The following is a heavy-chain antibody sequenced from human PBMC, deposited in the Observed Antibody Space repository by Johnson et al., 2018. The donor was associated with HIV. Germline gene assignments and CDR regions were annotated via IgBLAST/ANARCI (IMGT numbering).Heavy chain of an antibody. J-gene: IGHJ3*02. CDR2: IGNDGSNK. V-gene: IGHV3-30*18. Sequence: VQLMESGGGVVQPGRSLRLSCAASEFTFSAFGMHWVRQAPGKGLEWVAVIGNDGSNKYYADSVKGRLTISRDNSKNTLYLQMNSLRAEDTAVYYCAKDWYDAGPLMALDIWGQGTMVTVSS. CDR1: EFTFSAFG. CDR3: AKDWYDAGPLMALDI. D-gene: IGHD2-8*01.